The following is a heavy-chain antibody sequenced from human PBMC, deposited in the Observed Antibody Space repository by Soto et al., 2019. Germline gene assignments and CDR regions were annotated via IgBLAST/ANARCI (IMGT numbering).Heavy chain of an antibody. CDR1: GFVVRDYY. J-gene: IGHJ3*02. CDR2: FLIGGDT. CDR3: AREPLWSGPLPLDAFDI. D-gene: IGHD3-3*01. V-gene: IGHV3-53*01. Sequence: PGESLKISCAASGFVVRDYYMSWVRQAPGKGLEWVAVFLIGGDTHYGESVKGRFTISRDNSKNTLYLQMNSLRAEDTAVYYCAREPLWSGPLPLDAFDIWGQGTMVTVSS.